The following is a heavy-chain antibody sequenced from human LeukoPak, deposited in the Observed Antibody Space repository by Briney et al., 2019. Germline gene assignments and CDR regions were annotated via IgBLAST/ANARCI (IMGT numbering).Heavy chain of an antibody. CDR3: ARRRLWFGELPIDY. V-gene: IGHV4-34*01. CDR2: INHSGST. D-gene: IGHD3-10*01. J-gene: IGHJ4*02. CDR1: GGSFSGYY. Sequence: PSETLSLTCAVYGGSFSGYYWSWIRQPPGKVLEWIGDINHSGSTNYNPSLKSRITVSVDTSKNQFSLKLSSVTAADTAVYYCARRRLWFGELPIDYWGQGTLVTVSS.